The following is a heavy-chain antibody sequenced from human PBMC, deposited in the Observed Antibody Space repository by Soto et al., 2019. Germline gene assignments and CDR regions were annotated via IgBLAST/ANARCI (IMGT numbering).Heavy chain of an antibody. J-gene: IGHJ4*02. CDR3: ASLQRWLVPFDY. D-gene: IGHD6-19*01. CDR1: GGSISSSSYY. V-gene: IGHV4-39*01. CDR2: IYYSGST. Sequence: PSETLSLTCTVSGGSISSSSYYWGWIRQPPGKGLEWIGSIYYSGSTYYNPSLKSRVTISVDTSKNQFSLKLSSVTAADTAVYYCASLQRWLVPFDYWGQGTLDTVSS.